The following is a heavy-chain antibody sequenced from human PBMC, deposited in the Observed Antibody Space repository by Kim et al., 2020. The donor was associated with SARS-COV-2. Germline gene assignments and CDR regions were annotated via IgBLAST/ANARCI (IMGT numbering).Heavy chain of an antibody. CDR3: ARFVPTSLRGHYVYGLDV. CDR2: VDDRGNT. Sequence: SETLSLTCTVSGGSISVYYWSWIRQAPGEGLEWIGYVDDRGNTNYNPSLNSRLTISVDTSKNQISLNLRSVTAADTALYYCARFVPTSLRGHYVYGLDV. J-gene: IGHJ6*01. V-gene: IGHV4-59*01. D-gene: IGHD2-21*01. CDR1: GGSISVYY.